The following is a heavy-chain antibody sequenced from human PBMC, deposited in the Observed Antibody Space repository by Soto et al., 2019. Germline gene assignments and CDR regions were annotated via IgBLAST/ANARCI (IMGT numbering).Heavy chain of an antibody. CDR1: GYSLTTHW. CDR2: IDPSQSYT. D-gene: IGHD6-13*01. V-gene: IGHV5-10-1*01. J-gene: IGHJ5*01. Sequence: PGESLKISCEGSGYSLTTHWINWVRQMPGKGLEWMGRIDPSQSYTNYSPSFQGHVTISADKSTSKAYPQWNSLEASDTAIYYCAVFRSSWFGEVRLDSWGPGTLVTVSS. CDR3: AVFRSSWFGEVRLDS.